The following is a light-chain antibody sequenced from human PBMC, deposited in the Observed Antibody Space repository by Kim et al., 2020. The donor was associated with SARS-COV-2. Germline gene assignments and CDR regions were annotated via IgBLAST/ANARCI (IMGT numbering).Light chain of an antibody. CDR1: SGSIDDNY. V-gene: IGLV6-57*03. J-gene: IGLJ2*01. Sequence: GKTVTISCPRSSGSIDDNYVQWYQQRPGGVPTIVIYEDDQRPSGVSARFSGSIDNSSNSASLTISGLKTKDEADYYCQSYNRSNVVFGGGTKVTVL. CDR2: EDD. CDR3: QSYNRSNVV.